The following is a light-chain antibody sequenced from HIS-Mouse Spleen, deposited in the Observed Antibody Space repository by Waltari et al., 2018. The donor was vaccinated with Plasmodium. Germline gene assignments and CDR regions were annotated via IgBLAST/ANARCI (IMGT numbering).Light chain of an antibody. J-gene: IGKJ4*01. CDR1: QRVSSY. Sequence: EIVLTQSPATLSLSPGERPTLPCRASQRVSSYLAWYQQKPGQAPRLLIYDASNRATGIPARFSGSGSGTDFTLTISSLEPEDFAVYYCQQRSNWPRVLTFGGGTKVEIK. CDR2: DAS. CDR3: QQRSNWPRVLT. V-gene: IGKV3-11*01.